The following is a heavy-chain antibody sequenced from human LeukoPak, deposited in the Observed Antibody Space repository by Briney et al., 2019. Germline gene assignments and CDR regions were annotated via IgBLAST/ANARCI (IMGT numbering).Heavy chain of an antibody. CDR1: GFTFSGYS. J-gene: IGHJ5*02. CDR2: ISSTSSYI. CDR3: ARDRKTGTLNWFDP. Sequence: GGSLRLSCAASGFTFSGYSMNWVRQAPGKGLEWVSSISSTSSYIYYADSVKGRFTISRDNAKNSLYLQMNSLRAEDTAVYYCARDRKTGTLNWFDPWGQGTLVTVSS. V-gene: IGHV3-21*01. D-gene: IGHD1-1*01.